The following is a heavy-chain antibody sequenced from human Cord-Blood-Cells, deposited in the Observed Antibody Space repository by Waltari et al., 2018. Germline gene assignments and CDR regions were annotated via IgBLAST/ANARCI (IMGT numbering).Heavy chain of an antibody. J-gene: IGHJ6*02. CDR2: MNPNSGNT. D-gene: IGHD2-15*01. CDR1: GYTFTSYD. Sequence: QVQLVQSGAEVKKPGASVKVSCKASGYTFTSYDINWVRQATGQGLEWMGWMNPNSGNTGYAQKFQGRVTMTRNTSISTAYMGLSSLRSEDTAVYYCARGGKGYCSGGSCYYYYGMDVWGQGTTVTVSS. V-gene: IGHV1-8*01. CDR3: ARGGKGYCSGGSCYYYYGMDV.